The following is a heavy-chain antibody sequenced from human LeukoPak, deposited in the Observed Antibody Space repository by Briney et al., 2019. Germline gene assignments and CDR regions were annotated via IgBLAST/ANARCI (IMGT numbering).Heavy chain of an antibody. CDR2: IYHSGST. D-gene: IGHD6-19*01. CDR1: GGSISSGGYS. J-gene: IGHJ4*02. CDR3: ADLIAVAGTDY. V-gene: IGHV4-30-2*01. Sequence: SETLSLTCAVSGGSISSGGYSWSWIRQPPGKGLEWIGYIYHSGSTYYNPSLKSRVTISVDRSKNQFSLKLSSVTAADTAVYYCADLIAVAGTDYWGQGTLVTVSS.